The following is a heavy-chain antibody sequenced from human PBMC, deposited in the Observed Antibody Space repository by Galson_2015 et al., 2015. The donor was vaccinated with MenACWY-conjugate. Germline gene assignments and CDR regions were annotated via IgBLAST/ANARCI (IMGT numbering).Heavy chain of an antibody. CDR1: GFTFSSYR. J-gene: IGHJ3*02. Sequence: SLRLSCAASGFTFSSYRMNWVRQAPGKGLEWVSSISSSSSYIYYGDSVKGRFTISRDNAKNSLYLQMNRLRADDTAVYYCARGGAAGGTDAFDIWGQGTMVTVSS. V-gene: IGHV3-21*01. CDR3: ARGGAAGGTDAFDI. D-gene: IGHD6-13*01. CDR2: ISSSSSYI.